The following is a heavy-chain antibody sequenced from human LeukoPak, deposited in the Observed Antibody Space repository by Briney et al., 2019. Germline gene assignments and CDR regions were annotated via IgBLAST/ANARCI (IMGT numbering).Heavy chain of an antibody. D-gene: IGHD3-22*01. CDR3: ARDVLYYYDSSGYPLFDY. Sequence: GGSLRLSCAASGFTVSSNYMSWVRQAPGKGLEWVSSISGSGGSTNYADSVKGRFAMSRDNSKNTLYLQMNSLRAEDTAVYYCARDVLYYYDSSGYPLFDYWGQGTLVAVSS. V-gene: IGHV3-66*01. J-gene: IGHJ4*02. CDR2: ISGSGGST. CDR1: GFTVSSNY.